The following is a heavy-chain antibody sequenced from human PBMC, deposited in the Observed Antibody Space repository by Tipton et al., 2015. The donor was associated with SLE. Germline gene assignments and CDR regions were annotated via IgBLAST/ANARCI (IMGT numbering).Heavy chain of an antibody. D-gene: IGHD7-27*01. V-gene: IGHV4-39*07. CDR3: ARVLTGDWFDP. CDR1: GXSXXSSSXX. CDR2: ISYSGST. J-gene: IGHJ5*02. Sequence: TLSLTCTVSGXSXXSSSXXWGWIRQPPGKGLEWIGSISYSGSTYYNPSLKSRVTISIDTSKNQFSLKLSSVTAADTAVYYCARVLTGDWFDPWGQGTLVTVSS.